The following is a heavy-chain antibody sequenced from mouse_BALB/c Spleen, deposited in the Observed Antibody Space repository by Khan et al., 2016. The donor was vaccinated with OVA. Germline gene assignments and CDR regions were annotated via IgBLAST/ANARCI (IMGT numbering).Heavy chain of an antibody. D-gene: IGHD2-1*01. CDR2: ISSSGTT. CDR3: ARSLYYISGYAMDY. CDR1: DYSITSDYA. Sequence: EVQLQESGPGLVTPSQSLSLTCTVTDYSITSDYAWNWIRQFPGNKLEWMGYISSSGTTSSNPSLKSRISITRDTSKNQFFRQLKSVTTEDTATYYCARSLYYISGYAMDYWGRGTSVTVSS. J-gene: IGHJ4*01. V-gene: IGHV3-2*02.